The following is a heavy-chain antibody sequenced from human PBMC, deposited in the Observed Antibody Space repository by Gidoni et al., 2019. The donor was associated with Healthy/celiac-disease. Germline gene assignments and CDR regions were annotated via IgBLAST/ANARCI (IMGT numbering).Heavy chain of an antibody. CDR1: GCTFSSYG. CDR2: IAYDGSNK. D-gene: IGHD3-3*01. J-gene: IGHJ6*02. CDR3: AKDHWSGYSQYYYYYGMDV. Sequence: QVQLVESGGGVVQPGRSLRLSCAASGCTFSSYGMHWGRQAPGKGLEWVAVIAYDGSNKYYADSVKGRFTISRDNSKNTLYLQMNSLRAEDTAVYYCAKDHWSGYSQYYYYYGMDVWGQGTTVTVSS. V-gene: IGHV3-30*18.